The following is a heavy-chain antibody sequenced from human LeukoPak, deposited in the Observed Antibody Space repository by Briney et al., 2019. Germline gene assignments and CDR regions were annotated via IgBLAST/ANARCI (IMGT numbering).Heavy chain of an antibody. CDR2: MNPNSGDT. J-gene: IGHJ4*02. CDR1: GYTFTGYY. Sequence: ASVKVSCKASGYTFTGYYIHWMRQAPGQGLEWMGWMNPNSGDTSYAQKFQGRVTMTRDTSISTAYMELSRLRSDDTAVYYCARSSRVAAAGPDYWGQGTLVTVSS. V-gene: IGHV1-2*02. D-gene: IGHD6-13*01. CDR3: ARSSRVAAAGPDY.